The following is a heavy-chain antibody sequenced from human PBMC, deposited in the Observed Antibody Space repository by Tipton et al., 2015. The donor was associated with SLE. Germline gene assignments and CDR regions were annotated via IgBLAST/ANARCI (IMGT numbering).Heavy chain of an antibody. D-gene: IGHD6-13*01. CDR1: GGSISSGDYY. J-gene: IGHJ4*02. CDR3: ARLYSSSWFFDY. V-gene: IGHV4-30-4*01. CDR2: IHSSGGT. Sequence: TLSLTCTVSGGSISSGDYYWTWIRQPPGKGLEWIGYIHSSGGTYYNPSLKSRVTISVGTSRNQFSVQLTSVTAADTAGYYCARLYSSSWFFDYWGQGTLVTVSS.